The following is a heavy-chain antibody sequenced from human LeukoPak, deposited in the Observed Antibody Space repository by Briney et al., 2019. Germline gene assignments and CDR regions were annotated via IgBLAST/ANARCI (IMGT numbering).Heavy chain of an antibody. V-gene: IGHV3-11*01. D-gene: IGHD3-22*01. CDR3: ARDKAYYYDSSGPNWFDP. CDR1: GFTFNDYY. CDR2: ISSSGSTI. J-gene: IGHJ5*02. Sequence: GGSLRLSCAASGFTFNDYYMSWIRQAPGKGLEWVSYISSSGSTIYYADSVKGRFTISRDNAKNSLYLQMNSLRAEDTAVYYCARDKAYYYDSSGPNWFDPWGQGTLVTVSS.